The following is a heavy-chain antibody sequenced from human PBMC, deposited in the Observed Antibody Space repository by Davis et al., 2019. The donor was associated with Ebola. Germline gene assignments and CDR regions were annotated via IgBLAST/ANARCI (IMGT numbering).Heavy chain of an antibody. CDR1: GFTFSSYG. V-gene: IGHV3-33*01. CDR2: IWYDGSNK. CDR3: ARVEPQGAFDI. Sequence: GESLKTPCAASGFTFSSYGMHRVRQAPGKAPEWVPVIWYDGSNKYYADSVKGRFTIPRDNSKNTVYLQMNSLRAEDTAVYYCARVEPQGAFDIWCQGTMVTVSS. D-gene: IGHD1-14*01. J-gene: IGHJ3*02.